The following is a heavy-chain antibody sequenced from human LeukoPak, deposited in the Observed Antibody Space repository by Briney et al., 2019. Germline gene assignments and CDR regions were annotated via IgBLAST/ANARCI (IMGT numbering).Heavy chain of an antibody. Sequence: SETLSLTCTVSGGSINNYYWSWIRQSAGKGLEWIGRIYTSGSTNYNPSLKSRATMSIDTYKNQFSLKLSSVTAADTAIYYCARDWADSSGYIWNNWFDPWGQGTLAIVSS. CDR1: GGSINNYY. D-gene: IGHD3-22*01. CDR2: IYTSGST. CDR3: ARDWADSSGYIWNNWFDP. J-gene: IGHJ5*02. V-gene: IGHV4-4*07.